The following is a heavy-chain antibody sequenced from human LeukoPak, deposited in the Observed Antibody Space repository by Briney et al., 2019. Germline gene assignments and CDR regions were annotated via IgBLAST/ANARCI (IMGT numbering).Heavy chain of an antibody. CDR3: ARDRRSVTTGDRDAFDI. D-gene: IGHD4-17*01. J-gene: IGHJ3*02. V-gene: IGHV3-30*03. CDR2: ISYDGSNK. CDR1: GFTFSSYG. Sequence: GGSLRLSCAASGFTFSSYGMHWVHQAPGKGLEWVAVISYDGSNKYYADSVKGRFTISRDNSKNTLYLQMNSLRAEDTAVYYCARDRRSVTTGDRDAFDIWGQGTMVTDSS.